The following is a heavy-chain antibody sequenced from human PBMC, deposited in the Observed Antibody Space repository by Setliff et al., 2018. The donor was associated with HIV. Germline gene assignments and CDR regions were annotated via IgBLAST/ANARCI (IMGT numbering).Heavy chain of an antibody. CDR3: ARNHPAASDAFDI. V-gene: IGHV3-7*01. CDR1: GFRFTTYW. D-gene: IGHD2-2*01. Sequence: PGGSLRLSCAASGFRFTTYWMSWVRQAPGKGLEWLANVKQDGSEQCYLDSVKGRFTISRDNGKNSLYLQMNSLRAEDTAVYYCARNHPAASDAFDIWGQGTMVTVSS. J-gene: IGHJ3*02. CDR2: VKQDGSEQ.